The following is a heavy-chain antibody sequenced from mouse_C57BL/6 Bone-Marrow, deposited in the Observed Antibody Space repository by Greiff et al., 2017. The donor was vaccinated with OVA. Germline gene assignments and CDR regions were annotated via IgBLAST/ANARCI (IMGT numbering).Heavy chain of an antibody. CDR2: SRNKANDYTT. CDR1: GFTFSDFY. J-gene: IGHJ3*01. V-gene: IGHV7-1*01. Sequence: EVKLVESGGGLVQSGRSLRLSCATSGFTFSDFYMEWVRQAPGKGLEWIAASRNKANDYTTEYSASVKGRFIVSRDTSQSILYLQMNAMRAEDTAIYYCARDADGYDPAWFAYWGQGTLVTVSA. D-gene: IGHD2-2*01. CDR3: ARDADGYDPAWFAY.